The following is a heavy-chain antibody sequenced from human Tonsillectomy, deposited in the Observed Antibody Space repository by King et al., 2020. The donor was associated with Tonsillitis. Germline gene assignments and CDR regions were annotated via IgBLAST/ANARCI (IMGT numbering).Heavy chain of an antibody. CDR1: GFTFSSYG. V-gene: IGHV3-33*08. CDR2: IWYDGSNQ. Sequence: VQLVESGGGVVQPGRSLRLSCAGSGFTFSSYGMHWVRQAPGKGLEWVAVIWYDGSNQYYADSVKGRFTISSDNSKNTLYLQMKSLRAEDTAVYYCARGRLGVTDDAFDIWGQGTMVTVSS. CDR3: ARGRLGVTDDAFDI. J-gene: IGHJ3*02. D-gene: IGHD3-16*01.